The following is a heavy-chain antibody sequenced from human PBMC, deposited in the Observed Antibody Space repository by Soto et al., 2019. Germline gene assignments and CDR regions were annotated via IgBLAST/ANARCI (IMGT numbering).Heavy chain of an antibody. CDR3: AKVKHLYYYGMDV. CDR1: GFTFSSYG. J-gene: IGHJ6*02. CDR2: ISYDGSNK. Sequence: GGSLRLSCAASGFTFSSYGMHWVRQAPGKGLEWVAVISYDGSNKYYADSVKGRFTISRDNSKNTLYLQMNSLRAEDTAVYYCAKVKHLYYYGMDVWGHGTTVTVSS. V-gene: IGHV3-30*18.